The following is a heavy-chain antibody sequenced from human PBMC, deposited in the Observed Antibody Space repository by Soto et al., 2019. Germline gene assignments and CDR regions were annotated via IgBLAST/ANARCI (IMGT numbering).Heavy chain of an antibody. Sequence: ASVKVSCKASGYTFTGYYMHWVRQAPGQGLEWMGWINPNSGGTNYAQKFQGWVTMTRDTSISTAYMELSRLRSDDTAVYYCERGYSPPAYCSGGSCYSGWFDPWGQGTLVTVSS. CDR1: GYTFTGYY. V-gene: IGHV1-2*04. CDR2: INPNSGGT. CDR3: ERGYSPPAYCSGGSCYSGWFDP. D-gene: IGHD2-15*01. J-gene: IGHJ5*02.